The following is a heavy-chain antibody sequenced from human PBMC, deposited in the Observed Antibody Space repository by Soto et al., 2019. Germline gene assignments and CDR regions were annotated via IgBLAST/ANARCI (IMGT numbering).Heavy chain of an antibody. V-gene: IGHV1-2*02. CDR3: ARGGHIAVVTDSFDS. CDR2: INPNSGGS. Sequence: ASVKVSCKASGYTFTGYYMHWVRQAPGQGLEWMGWINPNSGGSTYAQKFLGRVTMTMDSSTSTVFMELTSLRSADTAVYYCARGGHIAVVTDSFDSWGQGTLVTVSS. D-gene: IGHD2-21*02. CDR1: GYTFTGYY. J-gene: IGHJ4*02.